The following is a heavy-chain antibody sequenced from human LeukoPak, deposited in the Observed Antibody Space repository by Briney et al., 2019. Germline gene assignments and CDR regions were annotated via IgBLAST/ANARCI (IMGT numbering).Heavy chain of an antibody. Sequence: GASVKVSCKASGYTFTSYGISWVRQAPGQGLEWMGWMNPNSGNTGYAQKFQGRVTMTRNTSISTAYMELSSLRSEDTAVYYCARGVDASMIVVVNPYYYYYMDVWGKGTTVTISS. V-gene: IGHV1-8*02. CDR3: ARGVDASMIVVVNPYYYYYMDV. CDR2: MNPNSGNT. J-gene: IGHJ6*03. D-gene: IGHD3-22*01. CDR1: GYTFTSYG.